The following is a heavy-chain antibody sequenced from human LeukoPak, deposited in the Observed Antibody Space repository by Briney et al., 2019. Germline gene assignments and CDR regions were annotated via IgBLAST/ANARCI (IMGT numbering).Heavy chain of an antibody. V-gene: IGHV1-2*06. J-gene: IGHJ4*02. CDR2: INPNNGGT. CDR3: ARVWYGSGWTFDY. D-gene: IGHD6-19*01. CDR1: GYTFTGYY. Sequence: PGASVKVSCKASGYTFTGYYMHWVRQAPGQGLEWMGRINPNNGGTNYAQKFQGRVTMTRDTSISTAYMELSRLRSDDTAVYYCARVWYGSGWTFDYWGQGTLVTVSS.